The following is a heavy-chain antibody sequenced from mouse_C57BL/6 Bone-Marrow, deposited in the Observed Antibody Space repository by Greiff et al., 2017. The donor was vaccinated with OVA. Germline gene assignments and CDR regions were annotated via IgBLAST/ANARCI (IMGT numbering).Heavy chain of an antibody. CDR3: ARKYYGSSPYFDY. J-gene: IGHJ2*01. CDR1: GYTFPSYG. D-gene: IGHD1-1*01. V-gene: IGHV1-81*01. Sequence: VQLQESGAELARPGASVKLSCKASGYTFPSYGISWVKQRTGQGLEWIGEIYPRSGNTYYNEKFKGKATLTADKSSSTAYMELRSLTSEDSAVYFCARKYYGSSPYFDYWGQGTTLTVSS. CDR2: IYPRSGNT.